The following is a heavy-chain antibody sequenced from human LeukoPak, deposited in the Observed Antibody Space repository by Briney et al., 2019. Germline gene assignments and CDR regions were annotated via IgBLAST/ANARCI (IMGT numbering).Heavy chain of an antibody. J-gene: IGHJ4*02. Sequence: GASVKVSCKVSGYTLTELSMHWVQQAPGKGLEWMGGFDPEDGVTIYAQKFQGRVTMTEDTSTDTAYMELSSLRSEDTAVYYCATYYDFWSGYYSSRSFDYWGQGTLVTVSS. CDR2: FDPEDGVT. V-gene: IGHV1-24*01. CDR1: GYTLTELS. D-gene: IGHD3-3*01. CDR3: ATYYDFWSGYYSSRSFDY.